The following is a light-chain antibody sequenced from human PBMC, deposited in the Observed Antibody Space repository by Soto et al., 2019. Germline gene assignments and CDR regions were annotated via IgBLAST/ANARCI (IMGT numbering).Light chain of an antibody. CDR3: QQYGSSPSIT. V-gene: IGKV3-20*01. Sequence: DIVLTQSPGTLSLSPGERATLCCRASQSVSSSYLAWYQQKPGQAPRLLIYGASSRATGIPDRFSGSGSGTDFTLTISRLEPEDFAVYYCQQYGSSPSITFGQGTRRRL. CDR1: QSVSSSY. J-gene: IGKJ5*01. CDR2: GAS.